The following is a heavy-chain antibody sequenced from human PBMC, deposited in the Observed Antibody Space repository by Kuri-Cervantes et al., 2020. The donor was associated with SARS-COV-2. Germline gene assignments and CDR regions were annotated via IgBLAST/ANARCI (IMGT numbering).Heavy chain of an antibody. D-gene: IGHD3-10*01. J-gene: IGHJ6*02. V-gene: IGHV3-30*06. CDR1: EFNFRYYG. CDR3: AKPGSVRGIIXXDHYGLDV. Sequence: GESLKISCVASEFNFRYYGMYWVRQAPGKGLEWVAHISHDGRDTHFRESVKGRFTVSRDNSKNTLYLQMNSLRLEDTGVYFCAKPGSVRGIIXXDHYGLDVWGQGTTVTVSS. CDR2: ISHDGRDT.